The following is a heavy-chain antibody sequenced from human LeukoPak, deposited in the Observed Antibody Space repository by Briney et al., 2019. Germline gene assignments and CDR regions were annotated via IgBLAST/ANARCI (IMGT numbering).Heavy chain of an antibody. V-gene: IGHV1-2*02. J-gene: IGHJ3*01. D-gene: IGHD3-10*01. CDR3: ARERESGGSDAFDL. Sequence: ASVKVSCKTSGYIFTGYYIHWARQAPGQGLEWMGWINPNTGGTNYAQDFQGRVTMTRDTYVTTAYMELRSLRSDDTAVFFCARERESGGSDAFDLWGQGTMVTVSS. CDR1: GYIFTGYY. CDR2: INPNTGGT.